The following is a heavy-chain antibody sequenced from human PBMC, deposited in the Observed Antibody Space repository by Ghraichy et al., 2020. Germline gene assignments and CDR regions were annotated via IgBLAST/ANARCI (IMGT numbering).Heavy chain of an antibody. CDR2: IWYDGSNK. J-gene: IGHJ3*02. CDR1: GFTFSSYG. Sequence: GGSLRLSCAASGFTFSSYGMHWVRQAPGKGLEWVAVIWYDGSNKYYADSVKGRFTISRDNSKNTLYLQMNSLRAEDTAVYYCARDKGYYDSSDADAFDIWGQGTMVTVSS. V-gene: IGHV3-33*01. D-gene: IGHD3-22*01. CDR3: ARDKGYYDSSDADAFDI.